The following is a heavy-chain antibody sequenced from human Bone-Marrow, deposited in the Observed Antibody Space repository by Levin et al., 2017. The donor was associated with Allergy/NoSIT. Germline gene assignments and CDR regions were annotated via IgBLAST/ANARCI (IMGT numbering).Heavy chain of an antibody. J-gene: IGHJ3*02. CDR3: TRRGWFGELEDGFDI. D-gene: IGHD3-10*01. CDR2: IWYRGSKE. CDR1: GFTFSSYG. V-gene: IGHV3-33*01. Sequence: GGSLRLSCAASGFTFSSYGLHWVRQAPGKGLEWVAGIWYRGSKEYYADSVKGRFTISRDNSKNTLNLQMSSLRGEETAVYYCTRRGWFGELEDGFDIWGQGTMVTVS.